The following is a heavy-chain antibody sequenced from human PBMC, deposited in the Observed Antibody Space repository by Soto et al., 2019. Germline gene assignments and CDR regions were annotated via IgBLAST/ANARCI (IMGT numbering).Heavy chain of an antibody. CDR3: ARVGYDILTGYFSHHFDS. Sequence: QVQLEQSGGEVKEPGASVKVSCKASGYTFTSYGISWMRQAPGRGLEWMGWINTSNSKTNYAQKVHGRVTTTTETSTKTVYMELRSLRSDDTAIYYCARVGYDILTGYFSHHFDSWGQGTLVTVTS. V-gene: IGHV1-18*01. D-gene: IGHD3-9*01. CDR2: INTSNSKT. J-gene: IGHJ4*02. CDR1: GYTFTSYG.